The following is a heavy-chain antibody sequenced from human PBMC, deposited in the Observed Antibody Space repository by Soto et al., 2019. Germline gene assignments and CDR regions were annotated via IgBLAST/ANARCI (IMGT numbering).Heavy chain of an antibody. Sequence: PSETLSLTCTVSGGSISSYYWSWIRQPPGKGLEWIGYIYYSGSTNYNPSLKSRVTISVDTSKNQFSLKLSSVTAADTAVYYCASYPLLALCSSTSCEPRYFDYWGKGTLVTVSS. J-gene: IGHJ4*02. D-gene: IGHD2-2*01. CDR3: ASYPLLALCSSTSCEPRYFDY. CDR1: GGSISSYY. V-gene: IGHV4-59*01. CDR2: IYYSGST.